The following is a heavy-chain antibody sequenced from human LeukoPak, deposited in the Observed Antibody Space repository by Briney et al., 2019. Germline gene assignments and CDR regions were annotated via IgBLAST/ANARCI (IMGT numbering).Heavy chain of an antibody. J-gene: IGHJ5*02. CDR2: ISYDGSNK. D-gene: IGHD6-19*01. CDR3: ARDGGIAVAGFDP. V-gene: IGHV3-30-3*01. CDR1: GFTFSSYA. Sequence: AGGSLRLSCAASGFTFSSYAMHWVRQAPGEGLEWVAVISYDGSNKYYADSVKGRFTISRDNSKNTLYLQMNSLRAEDTAVYYCARDGGIAVAGFDPWGQGTLVTVSS.